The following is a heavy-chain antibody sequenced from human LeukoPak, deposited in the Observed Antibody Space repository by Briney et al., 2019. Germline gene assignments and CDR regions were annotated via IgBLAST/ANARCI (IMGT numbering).Heavy chain of an antibody. D-gene: IGHD3-22*01. CDR1: GFTFSSYN. V-gene: IGHV3-21*01. Sequence: GGSLRLSCAASGFTFSSYNMNWVRQAPGKGLEWVSSISSRSNYIYLADSLKGRFTISRDNAKNSLYLQMNSLRAEDTAMYYCARDRAVYSDSRGYYPDAFDIWGQGTVVTVSS. CDR3: ARDRAVYSDSRGYYPDAFDI. J-gene: IGHJ3*02. CDR2: ISSRSNYI.